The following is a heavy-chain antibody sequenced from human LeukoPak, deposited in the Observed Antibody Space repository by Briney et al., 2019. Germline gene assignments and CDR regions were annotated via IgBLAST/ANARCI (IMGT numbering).Heavy chain of an antibody. J-gene: IGHJ4*02. D-gene: IGHD5-18*01. CDR3: AREVGYSYGYDDY. Sequence: GASVKVSCTAFGYMVTSYVIIWVRQATGHGLEWLGWMKPNRRHTGYAKNFQGRATVNTNTSLSTAYIELSSLRSEDTAVSYCAREVGYSYGYDDYWGQGTLGAVSS. CDR1: GYMVTSYV. CDR2: MKPNRRHT. V-gene: IGHV1-8*01.